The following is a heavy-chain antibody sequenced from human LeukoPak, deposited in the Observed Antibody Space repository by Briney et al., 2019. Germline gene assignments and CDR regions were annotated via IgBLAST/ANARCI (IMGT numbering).Heavy chain of an antibody. J-gene: IGHJ4*02. D-gene: IGHD4-23*01. CDR2: TYYRSKWFF. CDR3: ARAEKLAFDY. Sequence: SQTLSLTCAISGDSVSSKSFAWHWIRQSPSRGLEWLGRTYYRSKWFFDYAVSVESRITVNPDTSKNQFFLHLNSVTPGDTAVYYCARAEKLAFDYWGQGTLVTVSS. CDR1: GDSVSSKSFA. V-gene: IGHV6-1*01.